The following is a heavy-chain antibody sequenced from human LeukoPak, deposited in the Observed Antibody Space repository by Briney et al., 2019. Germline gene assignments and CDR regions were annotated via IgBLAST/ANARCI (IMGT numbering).Heavy chain of an antibody. D-gene: IGHD1-14*01. J-gene: IGHJ4*02. CDR2: IYHSGST. CDR1: GFTFGDYA. V-gene: IGHV4-38-2*02. Sequence: NSGGSLRLSCTGSGFTFGDYAMSWIRQPPGKGLEWIGSIYHSGSTYYNPSLKSRVTISVDTSKNQFSLKLSSVTAADTAVYYCARGTRHFDYWGQGTLVTVSS. CDR3: ARGTRHFDY.